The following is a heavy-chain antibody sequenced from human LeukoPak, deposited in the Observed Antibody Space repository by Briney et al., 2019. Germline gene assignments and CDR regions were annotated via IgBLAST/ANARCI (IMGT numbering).Heavy chain of an antibody. CDR3: TSSTVTSYYYGMDV. J-gene: IGHJ6*02. CDR2: IKSKTDGGTT. D-gene: IGHD4-17*01. Sequence: GGSLRLSCAASGFTFSNAWMSWVRQAPGKGLEWVGRIKSKTDGGTTDYAAPVKGRFTISRDDPKNTLYLQMNSLKTEDTAVYYCTSSTVTSYYYGMDVWGQGTTVTVSS. V-gene: IGHV3-15*01. CDR1: GFTFSNAW.